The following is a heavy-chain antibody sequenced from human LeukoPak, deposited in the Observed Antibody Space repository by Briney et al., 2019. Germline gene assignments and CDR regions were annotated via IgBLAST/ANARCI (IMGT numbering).Heavy chain of an antibody. Sequence: SETLSLTCTVSGGSISSYYWSWIRQPPGKGLEWIGYIYYSGSTNYNPSLESRVTISVDTSKNQFSLKLSSVTAADTAVYYCARDYGYGYSDFWGQGTPVTVSS. J-gene: IGHJ4*02. CDR3: ARDYGYGYSDF. V-gene: IGHV4-59*12. CDR1: GGSISSYY. D-gene: IGHD5-18*01. CDR2: IYYSGST.